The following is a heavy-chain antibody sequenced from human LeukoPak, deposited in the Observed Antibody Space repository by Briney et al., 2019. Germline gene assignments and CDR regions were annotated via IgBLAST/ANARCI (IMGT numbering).Heavy chain of an antibody. J-gene: IGHJ4*02. CDR3: VSFYETY. CDR1: GSYW. Sequence: GGSLRLSCAASGSYWMHWVRQAPGNGLVWVSHINSDGSWTSYAGSVKGRFTISKDNAKNTVYLQMNNLRAEDTAVYYCVSFYETYWGRGTLVTVSS. CDR2: INSDGSWT. V-gene: IGHV3-74*01. D-gene: IGHD2/OR15-2a*01.